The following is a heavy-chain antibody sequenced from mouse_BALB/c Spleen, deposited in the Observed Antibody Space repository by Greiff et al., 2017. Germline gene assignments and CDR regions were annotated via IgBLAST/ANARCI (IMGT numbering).Heavy chain of an antibody. CDR1: GFTFSSYW. CDR3: TESSSYFDV. J-gene: IGHJ1*01. Sequence: EVKLQESGGGLVQPGGSMKLSCVASGFTFSSYWMSWVRQSPEKGLEWVAEIRLKSDNSATHYAESVKGKFTISRDDSKSRLYLQMDSLRAEDTGIYYCTESSSYFDVWGGGTSVSVSS. CDR2: IRLKSDNSAT. D-gene: IGHD1-1*01. V-gene: IGHV6-3*01.